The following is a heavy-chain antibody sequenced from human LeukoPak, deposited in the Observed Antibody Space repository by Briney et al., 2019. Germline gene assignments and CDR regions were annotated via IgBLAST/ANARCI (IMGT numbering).Heavy chain of an antibody. CDR3: ARVTLFHYGILGVPNSFDI. D-gene: IGHD3-16*01. Sequence: SETLSLTCTVSGGSISSSHYWGWIRQPPGKGLEWIGNIYYSGSTYYNPSLKSRVTISVDTSKNQFSLRLSSVTAADTAVYYCARVTLFHYGILGVPNSFDIWGHGTMVTVSS. V-gene: IGHV4-39*01. CDR1: GGSISSSHY. J-gene: IGHJ3*02. CDR2: IYYSGST.